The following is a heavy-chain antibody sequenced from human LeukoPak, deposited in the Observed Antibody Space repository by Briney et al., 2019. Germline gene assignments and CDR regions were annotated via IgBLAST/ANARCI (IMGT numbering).Heavy chain of an antibody. Sequence: SETLSLTCAVYGGSFSGYYWSWIRQPPGKGLEWIGEINHSGSTNYNPSLKGRVTISVDTSKNQFSLKLSSVTAADTAVYYCARGNCSSTSCPFDYWGQGTLVTVSS. CDR1: GGSFSGYY. CDR2: INHSGST. D-gene: IGHD2-2*01. CDR3: ARGNCSSTSCPFDY. J-gene: IGHJ4*02. V-gene: IGHV4-34*01.